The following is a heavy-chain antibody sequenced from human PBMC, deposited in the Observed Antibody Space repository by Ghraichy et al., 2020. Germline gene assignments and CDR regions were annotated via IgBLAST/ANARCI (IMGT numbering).Heavy chain of an antibody. CDR3: ARHKGACYTTGCYRDWFDP. CDR2: ISSTGTT. D-gene: IGHD2-2*02. Sequence: ESLNISCTVSGDSISRSTYYWGWIRQPPGKGLEWIGSISSTGTTDDNPSLKSRLTLSVDTTKNQFSLKLSSVTAADTAAYYCARHKGACYTTGCYRDWFDPWGQGTQVTVSS. V-gene: IGHV4-39*01. CDR1: GDSISRSTYY. J-gene: IGHJ5*02.